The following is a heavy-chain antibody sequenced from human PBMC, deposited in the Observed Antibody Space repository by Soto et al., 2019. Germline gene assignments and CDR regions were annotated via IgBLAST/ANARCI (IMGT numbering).Heavy chain of an antibody. D-gene: IGHD1-26*01. CDR1: GGSTSSYY. CDR3: ARHGGSYSFDY. J-gene: IGHJ4*02. CDR2: NSYSGST. Sequence: QVQLQESGPGLVKPSETLSLTCTVTGGSTSSYYWSWLRQPPGKGLEWIGYNSYSGSTDYNPSLKSRVTISVDTSKNQFYLKLSSATAADTAVYYCARHGGSYSFDYWGQGTLVTVSS. V-gene: IGHV4-59*08.